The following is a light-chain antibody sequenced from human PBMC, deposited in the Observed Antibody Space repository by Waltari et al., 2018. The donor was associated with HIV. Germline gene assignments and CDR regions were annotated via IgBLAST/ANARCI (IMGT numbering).Light chain of an antibody. Sequence: QSALTQPASVSGSPGQSLTIPCTGTSRDVGGYNFVSWYQQHPGKAPKLMIYDVTNRPSGVSNRFSGSKSGNTASLTISGLQLEDEADYYCSSYTSSSTWVFGGGTKLTVL. J-gene: IGLJ3*02. CDR2: DVT. CDR1: SRDVGGYNF. CDR3: SSYTSSSTWV. V-gene: IGLV2-14*03.